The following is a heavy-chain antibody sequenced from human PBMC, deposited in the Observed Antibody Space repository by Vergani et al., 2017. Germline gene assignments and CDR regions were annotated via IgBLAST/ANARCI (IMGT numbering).Heavy chain of an antibody. CDR3: ARVNTETNGHLYYYYYMDV. D-gene: IGHD4-11*01. CDR2: IDHTGRP. J-gene: IGHJ6*03. V-gene: IGHV4-34*01. CDR1: GGSFTSYH. Sequence: QVQLQQWGGGLLKPSETLSLTCVVNGGSFTSYHWTWIRQSPGEGLEWVGDIDHTGRPYYNPSCKSRLTMSVDKSRNQFSLTLNSVTATDTAIYFCARVNTETNGHLYYYYYMDVWGQGTAVTVS.